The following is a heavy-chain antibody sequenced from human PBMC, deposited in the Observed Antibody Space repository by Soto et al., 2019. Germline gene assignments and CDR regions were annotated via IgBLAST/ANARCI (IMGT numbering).Heavy chain of an antibody. J-gene: IGHJ5*02. V-gene: IGHV5-51*01. CDR1: GYSFTSYW. CDR3: ARARIAAAGTVWFDP. CDR2: IYPGDSDT. D-gene: IGHD6-13*01. Sequence: GESLKISCKGSGYSFTSYWIGWVRQMPGKGLEWMGIIYPGDSDTRYSPSFQGQVTISADKSISTAYLQWSSLKASDTAMYYCARARIAAAGTVWFDPWGQGTLVTVSS.